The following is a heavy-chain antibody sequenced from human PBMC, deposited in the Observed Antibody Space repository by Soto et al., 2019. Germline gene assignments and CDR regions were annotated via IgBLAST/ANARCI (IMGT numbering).Heavy chain of an antibody. Sequence: KTSETLSLTCTVSGGSISSGGYYWSWIRQHPGKGLEWIGYIYYSGSTYYNPSLKSRVTISVDTPKNQFSLKLSSVTAADTAVYYCARGWGIEARAKFDPWGQGTLVTVSS. V-gene: IGHV4-31*03. CDR3: ARGWGIEARAKFDP. J-gene: IGHJ5*02. CDR2: IYYSGST. CDR1: GGSISSGGYY. D-gene: IGHD6-6*01.